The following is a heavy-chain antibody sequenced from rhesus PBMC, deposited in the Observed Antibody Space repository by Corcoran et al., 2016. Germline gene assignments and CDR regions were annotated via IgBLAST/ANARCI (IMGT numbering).Heavy chain of an antibody. Sequence: QVQLQESGPGVVKPSETLSLTCAVSGGSISDSYRWSWIRQPPGKGHKWIGYIYGSSTSTNHNPSLKSRVTISKDTSKNQFSLKLSSVTAADTAVYYCARDGEYSNYVRYWYFDLWGPGTPITISS. V-gene: IGHV4S10*01. CDR2: IYGSSTST. CDR1: GGSISDSYR. CDR3: ARDGEYSNYVRYWYFDL. J-gene: IGHJ2*01. D-gene: IGHD4-23*01.